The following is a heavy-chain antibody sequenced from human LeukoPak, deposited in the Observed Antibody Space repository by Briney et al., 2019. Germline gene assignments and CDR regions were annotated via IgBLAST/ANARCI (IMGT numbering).Heavy chain of an antibody. CDR2: INPSDGST. Sequence: ASVKVSCKASGYTFTSYYMHWVRQAPGQGLEWMGIINPSDGSTSYAQKFQGRVTMTRDMSTSTVYMELSSLRSEDTAVYYCARSSLVGATFDYWGQGTLVTVSS. D-gene: IGHD1-26*01. CDR1: GYTFTSYY. V-gene: IGHV1-46*01. J-gene: IGHJ4*02. CDR3: ARSSLVGATFDY.